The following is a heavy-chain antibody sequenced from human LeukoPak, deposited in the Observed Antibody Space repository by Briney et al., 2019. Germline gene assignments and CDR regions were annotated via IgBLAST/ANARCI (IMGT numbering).Heavy chain of an antibody. J-gene: IGHJ3*02. CDR1: GGTFSSYA. D-gene: IGHD2-2*01. CDR3: AREGYRSSTSCPPGAFDI. Sequence: SVKVSCKASGGTFSSYAISWVRQAPGQGLEWMGGIIPIFGTANYAQKFQGRVTITADESTSTAYMELSSLRSEDTAVYYCAREGYRSSTSCPPGAFDIWGQGTMVTVSS. CDR2: IIPIFGTA. V-gene: IGHV1-69*13.